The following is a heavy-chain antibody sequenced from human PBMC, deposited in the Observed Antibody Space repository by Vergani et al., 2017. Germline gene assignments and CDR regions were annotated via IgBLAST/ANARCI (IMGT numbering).Heavy chain of an antibody. Sequence: EVQLVESGGGLVQPGGSLRLSCAASGFTFSSYWMSWVRQAPGKGLEWVANIKQYGSEKYYVDSVKGRFTISRDNAKNSLYLQMNSLRAEDTAVYYCARYCGWYQNICDFDYWGQGTLVTVSS. D-gene: IGHD6-19*01. CDR2: IKQYGSEK. V-gene: IGHV3-7*01. CDR1: GFTFSSYW. CDR3: ARYCGWYQNICDFDY. J-gene: IGHJ4*02.